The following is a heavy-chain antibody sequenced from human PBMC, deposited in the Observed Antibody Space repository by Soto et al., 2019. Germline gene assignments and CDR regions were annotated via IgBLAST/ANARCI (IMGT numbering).Heavy chain of an antibody. J-gene: IGHJ4*02. V-gene: IGHV4-59*02. CDR3: ARDPGYCTNGVCPIFDF. CDR2: MYHGGRT. CDR1: GDSVTNYF. Sequence: SVTLSLTCTVSGDSVTNYFWSWMRRPPGKGLEWIGHMYHGGRTNYSPSLKSRVTMSLDSSKNQFSLNLSSVTAADTAVYFCARDPGYCTNGVCPIFDFWGQGVLVTVSS. D-gene: IGHD2-8*01.